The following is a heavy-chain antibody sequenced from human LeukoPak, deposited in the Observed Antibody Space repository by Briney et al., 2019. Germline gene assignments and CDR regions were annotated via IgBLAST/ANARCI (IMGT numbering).Heavy chain of an antibody. D-gene: IGHD3-22*01. CDR3: ASSTQYYYDSSGYFRDLYYFDY. Sequence: GGSLRLSCAASGFTFSSYSMNWVRPAPGKGLEWVSSISSSSSYIYYADSVKGRFTISRDNAKNSLYLQMNSLRAEDTAVYYCASSTQYYYDSSGYFRDLYYFDYWGRGTLVTVSS. CDR2: ISSSSSYI. V-gene: IGHV3-21*01. CDR1: GFTFSSYS. J-gene: IGHJ4*02.